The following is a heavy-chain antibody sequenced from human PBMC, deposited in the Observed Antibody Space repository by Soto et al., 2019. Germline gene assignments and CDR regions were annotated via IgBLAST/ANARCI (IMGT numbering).Heavy chain of an antibody. CDR2: ISYDGSNK. Sequence: VGSLRLSCAASGFTFSSYAMHWVRQAPGKGLEWVAVISYDGSNKYYADSVKGRFTISRDNSKNTLYLQMNSLRAEDTAVYYCARDIITMVRGVIPAYLDYWGQGTLVTVSS. D-gene: IGHD3-10*01. J-gene: IGHJ4*02. V-gene: IGHV3-30-3*01. CDR3: ARDIITMVRGVIPAYLDY. CDR1: GFTFSSYA.